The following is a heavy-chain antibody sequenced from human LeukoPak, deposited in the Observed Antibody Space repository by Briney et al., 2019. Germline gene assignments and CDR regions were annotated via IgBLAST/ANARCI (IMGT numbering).Heavy chain of an antibody. CDR1: GFTFRSYA. CDR3: AKVSSSSLGMDV. D-gene: IGHD6-6*01. J-gene: IGHJ6*02. CDR2: ISGSGGST. Sequence: AGGSLRLSCAASGFTFRSYAMSWVRQAPGKGLEWVSAISGSGGSTYYADSVKGRFTISRDNSKNTLYLQMNSLRAEDTAVYYCAKVSSSSLGMDVWGQGTTVTVSS. V-gene: IGHV3-23*01.